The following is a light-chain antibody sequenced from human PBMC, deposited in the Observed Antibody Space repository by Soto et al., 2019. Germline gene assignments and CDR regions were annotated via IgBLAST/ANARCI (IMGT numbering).Light chain of an antibody. Sequence: DIQMTQSPSSLSASVGDRVTITCRASQGISIYLAWFQQKPGKVPKLLIYAASALQSGVPSRFSGSGSGTDFTLTINSLQPDDIATYYCQNYDSDPITFGQGTRLEIK. CDR2: AAS. V-gene: IGKV1-27*01. CDR3: QNYDSDPIT. J-gene: IGKJ5*01. CDR1: QGISIY.